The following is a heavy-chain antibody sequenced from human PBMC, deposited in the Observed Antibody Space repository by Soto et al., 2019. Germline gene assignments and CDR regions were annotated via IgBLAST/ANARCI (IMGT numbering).Heavy chain of an antibody. D-gene: IGHD6-13*01. CDR2: IKSKTDGGTT. CDR3: TKDTNALIAAVTYYTYYYMDV. V-gene: IGHV3-15*01. Sequence: GGSLRLSCAASGFTFSNAWMSWVRQAPGKGLEWVGRIKSKTDGGTTDFAAPVKGRFTISRDDSKNTLYLQMNSLKTEDTAVYYCTKDTNALIAAVTYYTYYYMDVWGKGTTVTVSS. J-gene: IGHJ6*03. CDR1: GFTFSNAW.